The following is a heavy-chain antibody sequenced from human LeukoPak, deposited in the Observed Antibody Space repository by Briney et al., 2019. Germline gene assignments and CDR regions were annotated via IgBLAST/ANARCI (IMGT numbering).Heavy chain of an antibody. V-gene: IGHV1-24*01. CDR2: FDPEDGET. J-gene: IGHJ4*02. CDR3: ATDIIAYCGGDCYSY. Sequence: ASVKVSCKVSGYTLTELSMHWVRQAPGKGLEWMGGFDPEDGETIYAQKFQGRVTMTEDTSTDTAYMELSSLRSEDTAVYYCATDIIAYCGGDCYSYWGQGTLVTVSS. D-gene: IGHD2-21*01. CDR1: GYTLTELS.